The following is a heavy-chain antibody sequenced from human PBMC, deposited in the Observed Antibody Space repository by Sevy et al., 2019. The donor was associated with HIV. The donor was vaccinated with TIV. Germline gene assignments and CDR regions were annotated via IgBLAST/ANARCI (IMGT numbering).Heavy chain of an antibody. D-gene: IGHD6-13*01. CDR1: GFTFSDYY. Sequence: CGSLRLSCAASGFTFSDYYMSWIRQAPGKGLEWVSYISGSGSTIYYADSVKGRFTISRDNAKNSLYLKMNSLRAEDTAVYYCARDIREYSSSWYPGLDYWGQGTLVTVSS. CDR2: ISGSGSTI. V-gene: IGHV3-11*01. J-gene: IGHJ4*02. CDR3: ARDIREYSSSWYPGLDY.